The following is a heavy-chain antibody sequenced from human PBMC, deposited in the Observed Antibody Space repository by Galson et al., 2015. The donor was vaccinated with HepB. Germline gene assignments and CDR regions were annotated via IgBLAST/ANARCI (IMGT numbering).Heavy chain of an antibody. V-gene: IGHV3-49*04. CDR3: ARLPGIAVVLYYYGMDV. CDR2: IRSKAYGGTT. J-gene: IGHJ6*02. CDR1: GFTFGDYA. D-gene: IGHD6-19*01. Sequence: SLRLSCAASGFTFGDYAMSWVRQAPGKGLEWVGFIRSKAYGGTTEYAASVKGRFTISRDNSKNTLYLQMNSLRAEDTAVYYCARLPGIAVVLYYYGMDVWGQGTTVTVSS.